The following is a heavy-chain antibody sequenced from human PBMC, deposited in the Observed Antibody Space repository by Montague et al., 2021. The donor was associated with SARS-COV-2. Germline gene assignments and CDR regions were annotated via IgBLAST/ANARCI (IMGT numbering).Heavy chain of an antibody. CDR3: ATHLFAWRYYAADCFGA. CDR1: GGSINSRSYH. D-gene: IGHD3-10*01. Sequence: SETLSLTCTVSGGSINSRSYHWGWIRQSPLKGLEWIGSTHYTASTTYNPSLKSRVTISMDTSKNQFSLKLSSVTAADTAVYYCATHLFAWRYYAADCFGAWGQGTLVTVSS. V-gene: IGHV4-39*01. J-gene: IGHJ5*02. CDR2: THYTAST.